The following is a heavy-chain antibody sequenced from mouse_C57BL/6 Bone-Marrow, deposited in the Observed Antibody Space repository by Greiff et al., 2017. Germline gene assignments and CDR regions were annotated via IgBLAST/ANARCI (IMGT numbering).Heavy chain of an antibody. CDR2: ISYDGSN. CDR1: GYSITSGYY. J-gene: IGHJ3*01. CDR3: AIGGSNWGFAY. D-gene: IGHD4-1*01. Sequence: DVQLQESGPGLVKPSQSLSLTCSVTGYSITSGYYWNWIRQFPGKKLERMGFISYDGSNNYNPSLKNRISIKRDTSKNQFFLKLNSVTTEDTATYYCAIGGSNWGFAYWGQGTLVTVSA. V-gene: IGHV3-6*01.